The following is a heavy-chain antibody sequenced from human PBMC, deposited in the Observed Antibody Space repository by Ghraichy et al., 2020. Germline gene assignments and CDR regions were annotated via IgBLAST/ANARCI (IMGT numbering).Heavy chain of an antibody. Sequence: VKVSCKASGYTFTSYGISWVRQAPGQGLEWMGWISAYNGNTNYAQKLQGRVTMTTDTSTSTAYMELRSLRSDDTAVYYCAGLRRYGSLGYYMDVWGKGTTVTVSS. V-gene: IGHV1-18*01. CDR1: GYTFTSYG. CDR3: AGLRRYGSLGYYMDV. CDR2: ISAYNGNT. J-gene: IGHJ6*03. D-gene: IGHD3-10*01.